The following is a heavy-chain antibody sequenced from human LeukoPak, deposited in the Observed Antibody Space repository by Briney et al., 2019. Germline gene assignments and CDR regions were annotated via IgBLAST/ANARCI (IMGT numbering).Heavy chain of an antibody. V-gene: IGHV4-59*08. J-gene: IGHJ4*02. CDR1: GGSISSDY. Sequence: SETLSLTCTVSGGSISSDYWSWIRQSPGKGLEWIGYCHYSGSTNYNPSLKSRVTISVDTSKNQFSLKLSSVTAADTAVYYCARHPTYYYDSSGPGYWGQGTLVTVSS. CDR3: ARHPTYYYDSSGPGY. D-gene: IGHD3-22*01. CDR2: CHYSGST.